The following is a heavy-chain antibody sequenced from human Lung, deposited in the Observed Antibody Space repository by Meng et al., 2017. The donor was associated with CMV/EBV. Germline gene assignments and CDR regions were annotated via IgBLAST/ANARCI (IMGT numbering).Heavy chain of an antibody. Sequence: GGSLRLXCAASGFTFSSYWMHWVRQAPGKGLVWVSRINSDGSSTSYADSVKGRFTISRDNAKNTVYLQMNSLRAEDTAVDNCARVHRQYYYDGMDVWGQGTTVTVSS. CDR3: ARVHRQYYYDGMDV. V-gene: IGHV3-74*01. J-gene: IGHJ6*02. CDR2: INSDGSST. CDR1: GFTFSSYW.